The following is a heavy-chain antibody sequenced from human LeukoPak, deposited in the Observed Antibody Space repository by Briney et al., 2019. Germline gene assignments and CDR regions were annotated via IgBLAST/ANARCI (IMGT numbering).Heavy chain of an antibody. CDR2: IYYSGST. V-gene: IGHV4-30-4*01. Sequence: PSETLSLTCTVSGGSISSGDYYWSWNRQPPGKGLEWIGYIYYSGSTYYNPSLKSRVTISVDTSKNQFSLKLSSVTAADTAVYYCARYRAPPLDQQLVPSYYFDYWGQGTLVTVSS. J-gene: IGHJ4*02. CDR1: GGSISSGDYY. D-gene: IGHD6-13*01. CDR3: ARYRAPPLDQQLVPSYYFDY.